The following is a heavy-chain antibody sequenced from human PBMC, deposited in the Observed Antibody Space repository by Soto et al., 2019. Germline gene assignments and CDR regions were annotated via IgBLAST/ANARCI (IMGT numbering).Heavy chain of an antibody. Sequence: QVQLVESGGGLVKPGGSLRVSCSASGFTFSDYYMSWIRQAPGKGLAWGSYITSGSTIYYADSVKGRFTISRDTAKNSLDLQMNSLRAEDTTVYSCATAPSISGWYDYYYGMDVWGQGTTVTVPS. CDR1: GFTFSDYY. D-gene: IGHD6-19*01. CDR3: ATAPSISGWYDYYYGMDV. CDR2: ITSGSTI. V-gene: IGHV3-11*01. J-gene: IGHJ6*02.